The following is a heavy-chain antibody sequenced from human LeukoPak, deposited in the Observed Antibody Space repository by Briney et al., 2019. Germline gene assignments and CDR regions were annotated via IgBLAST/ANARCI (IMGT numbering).Heavy chain of an antibody. CDR3: ARDSLGYCSSTSCPQYYFYGMDV. J-gene: IGHJ6*02. D-gene: IGHD2-2*01. CDR2: ISAYNGNK. Sequence: SSVTVSRKASGYTFTSYGISSVRQPPGQELEWMGWISAYNGNKKYAQKLQGRVTMTTDTSTSTAYMELRSLRSDDTAVYYCARDSLGYCSSTSCPQYYFYGMDVWGQGTTVTVSS. CDR1: GYTFTSYG. V-gene: IGHV1-18*01.